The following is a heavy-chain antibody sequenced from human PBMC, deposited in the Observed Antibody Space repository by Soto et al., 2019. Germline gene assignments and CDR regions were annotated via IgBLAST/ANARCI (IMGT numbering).Heavy chain of an antibody. CDR3: ARVGYYYDSSGYYLSVDY. CDR1: GYTFTSYD. V-gene: IGHV1-8*01. Sequence: QVQLVQSGAEVKKPGASVKVSCKASGYTFTSYDINWVRQATGQGLAWMGWMNPNRGNTGYAQKFQGRVTMTRNTSISTAYRELSSLRSEDTAVYYCARVGYYYDSSGYYLSVDYWGQGTLVTVSS. CDR2: MNPNRGNT. D-gene: IGHD3-22*01. J-gene: IGHJ4*02.